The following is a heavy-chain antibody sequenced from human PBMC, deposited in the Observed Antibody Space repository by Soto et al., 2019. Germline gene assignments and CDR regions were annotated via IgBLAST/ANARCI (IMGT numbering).Heavy chain of an antibody. J-gene: IGHJ4*02. V-gene: IGHV4-59*08. D-gene: IGHD6-19*01. CDR3: ARGGLLPDY. CDR2: IYYSGST. Sequence: PSETLSLTCTVSGSSISSYYWSWIRQPPGKGLEWIGYIYYSGSTNYNPSLKSRVTISVDTSKNQFSLKLSSVTAADTAVYYCARGGLLPDYWGQGTLVTVSS. CDR1: GSSISSYY.